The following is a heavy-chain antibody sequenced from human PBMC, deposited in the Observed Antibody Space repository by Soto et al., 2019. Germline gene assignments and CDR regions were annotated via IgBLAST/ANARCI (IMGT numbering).Heavy chain of an antibody. CDR1: VCRFNTYC. V-gene: IGHV3-74*01. CDR2: INAVGSGT. CDR3: ATIYLGLET. J-gene: IGHJ4*02. D-gene: IGHD3-10*01. Sequence: PGLSXRLSGSASVCRFNTYCIHLVRQAPGEGLVWVSRINAVGSGTTYADSVKGRFTVFRDNANNMLYLQMNSLRAEETAVYYCATIYLGLETRGQGPLV.